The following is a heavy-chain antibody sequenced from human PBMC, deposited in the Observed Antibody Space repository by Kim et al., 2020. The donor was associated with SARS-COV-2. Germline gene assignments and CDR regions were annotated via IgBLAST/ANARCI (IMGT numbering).Heavy chain of an antibody. CDR1: GFSFSRFD. CDR2: ISYDGSNK. D-gene: IGHD3-10*01. CDR3: ARHSRGGY. Sequence: GGSLRLSCEGSGFSFSRFDMHWVRQAPGKGLEWVAVISYDGSNKYYADSVKGRFSISRDNSRNTLYLQINSLRAEDTAVYYCARHSRGGYWGQGTLGTVS. V-gene: IGHV3-33*05. J-gene: IGHJ4*02.